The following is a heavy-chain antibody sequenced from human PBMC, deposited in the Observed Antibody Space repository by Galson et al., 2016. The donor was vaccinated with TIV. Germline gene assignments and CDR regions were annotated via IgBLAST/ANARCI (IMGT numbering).Heavy chain of an antibody. V-gene: IGHV3-30*02. CDR2: IAYDGSVK. D-gene: IGHD4-11*01. CDR1: GFSFRRYG. J-gene: IGHJ6*02. CDR3: AKAQEPNYSNALYGMDV. Sequence: SLRLSCATSGFSFRRYGMYWVRQAPGKGLDWVALIAYDGSVKYYADSVRGRFTISRDNSKNTLFLQMNSLRLEDSAVYHCAKAQEPNYSNALYGMDVWGQGTTVTASS.